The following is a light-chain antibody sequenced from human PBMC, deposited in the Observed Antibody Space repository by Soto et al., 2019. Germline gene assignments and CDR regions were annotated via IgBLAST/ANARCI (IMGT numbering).Light chain of an antibody. CDR3: QQYGNSPWT. V-gene: IGKV3-20*01. Sequence: ETVLTQSPGTLSLSPGERATLSCRASQSVSSSFLAWYQQKPGQAPRLLIYGASSRATGIPDRFSGSGSGTDFTLTISRLEPEDFAVYYCQQYGNSPWTFDQGTKVEIK. CDR2: GAS. J-gene: IGKJ1*01. CDR1: QSVSSSF.